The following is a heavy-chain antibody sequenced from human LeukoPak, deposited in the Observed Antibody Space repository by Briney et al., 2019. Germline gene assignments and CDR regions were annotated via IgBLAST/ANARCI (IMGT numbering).Heavy chain of an antibody. D-gene: IGHD3-16*01. CDR1: GFTFSNHW. CDR3: VRALGDYWVQGHY. J-gene: IGHJ4*02. V-gene: IGHV3-74*01. Sequence: GGSLRLSCTASGFTFSNHWMHWVRQGPGKGLVWISDIDTDGSSTNYADSVKGRFTISRDNAKNTLYLQMNSLGAADTAVYYCVRALGDYWVQGHYWGQGTLVTVSS. CDR2: IDTDGSST.